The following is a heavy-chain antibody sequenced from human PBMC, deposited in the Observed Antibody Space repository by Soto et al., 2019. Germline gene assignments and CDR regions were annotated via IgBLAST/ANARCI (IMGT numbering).Heavy chain of an antibody. Sequence: EVQLLESGGGLVQPGGAQRLSCAASGFTFSSHAMSWVRQAPGKGLEWLSSISGGAEGAYYADSVKGRFTISRDNSKNTLYLQMNSLRAEDTAVYYCARDLWWYLHWGQGTLVTVSS. J-gene: IGHJ4*02. CDR2: ISGGAEGA. D-gene: IGHD2-15*01. CDR1: GFTFSSHA. V-gene: IGHV3-23*01. CDR3: ARDLWWYLH.